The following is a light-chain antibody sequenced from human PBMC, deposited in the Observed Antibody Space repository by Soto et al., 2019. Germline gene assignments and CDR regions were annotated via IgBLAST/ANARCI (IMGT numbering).Light chain of an antibody. CDR2: KAS. V-gene: IGKV1-5*03. CDR1: QSISSW. CDR3: QQSYSTPRT. Sequence: DIQMTQSPSTLSASVGDRVTITCRASQSISSWLAWYQQKPGKAPKLLIYKASSLESGVPSRFSGSGSGTDFTLTISILQPEDFATYYCQQSYSTPRTVGQGTKVDIK. J-gene: IGKJ1*01.